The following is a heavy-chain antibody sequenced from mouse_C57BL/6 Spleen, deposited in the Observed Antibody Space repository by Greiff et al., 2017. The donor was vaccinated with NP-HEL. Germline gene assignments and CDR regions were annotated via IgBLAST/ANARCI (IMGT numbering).Heavy chain of an antibody. CDR1: GYAFSSSW. Sequence: QVQLKQSGPELVKPGASVKISCKASGYAFSSSWMNWVKQRPGKGLEWIGRIYPGDGDTNYNGKFKGKATLTADKSSSTAYMQLSSLTSEDSAVYFCARKGGPHWYFDVWGTGTTVTVSS. CDR3: ARKGGPHWYFDV. CDR2: IYPGDGDT. J-gene: IGHJ1*03. V-gene: IGHV1-82*01.